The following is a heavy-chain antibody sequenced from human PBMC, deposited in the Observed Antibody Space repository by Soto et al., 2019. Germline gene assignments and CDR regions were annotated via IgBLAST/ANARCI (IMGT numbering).Heavy chain of an antibody. CDR3: VRYCSTTLCNGVATRTFDY. V-gene: IGHV3-48*03. CDR2: ISTSGSTV. D-gene: IGHD2-2*01. Sequence: PGGSLRLSCAASRFTFSTYEMNWVRQAPGKGLEWVSYISTSGSTVYYADSVKGRFTISRDNTRNSLYLQMNSPRDEDTALYYCVRYCSTTLCNGVATRTFDYWGQGTLVTVSS. J-gene: IGHJ4*02. CDR1: RFTFSTYE.